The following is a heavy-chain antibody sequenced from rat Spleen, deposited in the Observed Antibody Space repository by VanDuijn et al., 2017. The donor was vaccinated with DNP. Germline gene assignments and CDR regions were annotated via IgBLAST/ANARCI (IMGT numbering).Heavy chain of an antibody. D-gene: IGHD5-1*01. CDR2: ISYDGSST. V-gene: IGHV5-7*01. J-gene: IGHJ2*01. CDR3: TRQLGLDY. CDR1: GFTFSDHN. Sequence: EVQLVESGGGLVQPGRSLILSCTASGFTFSDHNMAWVRQAPKKGLEWVATISYDGSSTYYRDSVKGRFTISRDNAKSTLYLQMNSLRSEDTATYYCTRQLGLDYWGQGVMVTVSA.